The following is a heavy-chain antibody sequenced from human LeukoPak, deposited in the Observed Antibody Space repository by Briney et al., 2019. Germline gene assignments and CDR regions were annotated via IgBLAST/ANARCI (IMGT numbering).Heavy chain of an antibody. Sequence: ATVKISCKVSGYTFTHYYMHWVQQAPGKRLEWRGLVDPEDGETIYAQKFQGRVTITADTSTDTAYMELSSLRSEDTAMYYCATTSNRARYFDFWGQGTLVTVSS. CDR1: GYTFTHYY. J-gene: IGHJ4*02. CDR2: VDPEDGET. D-gene: IGHD4-11*01. V-gene: IGHV1-69-2*01. CDR3: ATTSNRARYFDF.